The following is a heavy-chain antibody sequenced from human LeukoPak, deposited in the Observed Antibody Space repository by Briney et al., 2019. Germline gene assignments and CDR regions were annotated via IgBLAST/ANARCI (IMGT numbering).Heavy chain of an antibody. CDR2: MSSRGSTI. CDR3: ARDHRDGYNPTAYFDY. J-gene: IGHJ4*02. V-gene: IGHV3-48*03. Sequence: PGGSLRLSCAASVFTFSIYEMSWVRQAPGKGLEWLSYMSSRGSTISYADSVKGRFTISRDNAKNSLFLQMNSLRAEDTAVYYCARDHRDGYNPTAYFDYWGQGTLVTVSS. D-gene: IGHD5-24*01. CDR1: VFTFSIYE.